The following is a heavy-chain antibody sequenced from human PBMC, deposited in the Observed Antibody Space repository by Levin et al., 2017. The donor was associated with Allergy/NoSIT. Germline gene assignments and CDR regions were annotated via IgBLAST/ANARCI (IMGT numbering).Heavy chain of an antibody. CDR3: ARRGMGIAARPAATHYYYYGMDV. D-gene: IGHD6-6*01. J-gene: IGHJ6*02. CDR1: GGTFSSYA. V-gene: IGHV1-69*13. Sequence: EASVKVSCKASGGTFSSYAISWVRQAPGQGLEWMGGIIPIFGTANYAQKFQGRVTITADESTSTAYMELSSLRSEDTAVYYCARRGMGIAARPAATHYYYYGMDVWGQGTTVTVSS. CDR2: IIPIFGTA.